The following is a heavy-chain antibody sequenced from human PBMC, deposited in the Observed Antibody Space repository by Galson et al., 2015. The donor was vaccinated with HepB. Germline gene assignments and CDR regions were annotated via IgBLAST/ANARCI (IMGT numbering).Heavy chain of an antibody. Sequence: SVKVSCKASGGTFSSYAISWVRQAPGQGLEWMGGIIPIFGRANYAQKFQGRVTITADESTSTAYMELSSLRSEDTAVYYCARSPSAIAARRRPLDYWGQGTLVTVSS. CDR3: ARSPSAIAARRRPLDY. CDR2: IIPIFGRA. CDR1: GGTFSSYA. D-gene: IGHD6-6*01. V-gene: IGHV1-69*13. J-gene: IGHJ4*02.